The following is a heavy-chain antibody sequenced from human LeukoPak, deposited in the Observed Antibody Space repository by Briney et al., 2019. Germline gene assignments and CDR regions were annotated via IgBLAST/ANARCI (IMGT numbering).Heavy chain of an antibody. Sequence: GGSLRLSCAASGFTFSSYAMSWVRQAPGKGLEWVSTISNNDGTTYYADSVKGRFTISRDNSKNTLYLQIYTLTAEDTARYYCAKATGILGNWGLGTQVTVSS. V-gene: IGHV3-23*01. CDR1: GFTFSSYA. CDR3: AKATGILGN. J-gene: IGHJ4*02. D-gene: IGHD1-1*01. CDR2: ISNNDGTT.